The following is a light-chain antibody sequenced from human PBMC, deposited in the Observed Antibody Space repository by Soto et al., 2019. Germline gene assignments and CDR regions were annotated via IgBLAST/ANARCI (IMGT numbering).Light chain of an antibody. CDR2: EVS. V-gene: IGLV2-14*01. J-gene: IGLJ1*01. Sequence: QSALTQPASVSGSPGQSITVSCTGTSSDIGFYNYVSWYQQHPGKAPKLIIYEVSNRPSEVSNRFSGSKSGNTASLTVSGLQAEDEADYYCASFTTTSTRVFGTGTKVTV. CDR1: SSDIGFYNY. CDR3: ASFTTTSTRV.